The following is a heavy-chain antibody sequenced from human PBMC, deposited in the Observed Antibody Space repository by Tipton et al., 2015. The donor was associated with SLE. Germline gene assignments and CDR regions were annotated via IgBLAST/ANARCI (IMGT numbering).Heavy chain of an antibody. Sequence: VQLVQSGGGSVQPGGSLRLTCTASGITFSSYWMTWVRQAPGKGLEWVANIKEDGSDKNYVDSLRGRLTISRDNVKSAVHLQMNNLTVEDTAIYFCARETTSGAFDIWGQGTMVTVSS. V-gene: IGHV3-7*01. CDR2: IKEDGSDK. CDR1: GITFSSYW. CDR3: ARETTSGAFDI. D-gene: IGHD1-14*01. J-gene: IGHJ3*02.